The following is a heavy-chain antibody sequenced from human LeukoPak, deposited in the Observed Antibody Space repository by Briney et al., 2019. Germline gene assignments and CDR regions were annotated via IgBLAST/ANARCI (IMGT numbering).Heavy chain of an antibody. CDR2: IVVGRGHT. CDR1: GFTFTSSA. J-gene: IGHJ3*02. V-gene: IGHV1-58*02. Sequence: ASVNVSCKASGFTFTSSAMELVRQARGARIEWIGWIVVGRGHTKYAEKFQERVTISRDMSTSTAYMELSSLRSEDTAVYYCAAGWFAAAGMRIHAFDIWGQGTMVTVFS. D-gene: IGHD6-13*01. CDR3: AAGWFAAAGMRIHAFDI.